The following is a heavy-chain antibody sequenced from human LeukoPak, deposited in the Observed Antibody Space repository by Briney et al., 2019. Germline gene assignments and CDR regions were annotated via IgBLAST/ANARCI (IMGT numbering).Heavy chain of an antibody. CDR3: ARGGEVLDY. J-gene: IGHJ4*02. V-gene: IGHV4-59*01. CDR2: IYYNGGT. D-gene: IGHD1-26*01. Sequence: KPSETLSLTCTVSGGSISSYYWSWIRQPPGKRLEYIGYIYYNGGTNCNPSLKSRVTISVDTSKNEFSLKLSSVTAADTAVYYCARGGEVLDYWGQGTLVTVSS. CDR1: GGSISSYY.